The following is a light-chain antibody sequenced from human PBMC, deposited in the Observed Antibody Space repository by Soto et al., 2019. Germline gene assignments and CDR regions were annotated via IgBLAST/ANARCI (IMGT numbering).Light chain of an antibody. J-gene: IGKJ1*01. CDR2: GAS. Sequence: EIVLTQSPGTLSLSPWERATLSCRASQSVSSSYLAWYQQKPGQAPRLLIYGASSRATGIPDRFSGSGSGTDFTLTISRLEPEDFAVYYCQLPKTFGQGTKVDI. CDR3: QLPKT. CDR1: QSVSSSY. V-gene: IGKV3-20*01.